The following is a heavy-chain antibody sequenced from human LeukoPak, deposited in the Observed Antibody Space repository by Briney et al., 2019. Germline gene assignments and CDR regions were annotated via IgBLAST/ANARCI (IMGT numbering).Heavy chain of an antibody. J-gene: IGHJ4*02. CDR2: INHSGST. D-gene: IGHD3-10*01. Sequence: PSETLSLTCAVYGGSFSGYYWSWIRQPPGKGLEWIGEINHSGSTNYNPSLKSRVTISVDTSKNQFSLKLSSVTAADTAVYYCARDVRWLNSGWGSGTYYAPYFDYWGQGTLVTVSS. CDR3: ARDVRWLNSGWGSGTYYAPYFDY. V-gene: IGHV4-34*01. CDR1: GGSFSGYY.